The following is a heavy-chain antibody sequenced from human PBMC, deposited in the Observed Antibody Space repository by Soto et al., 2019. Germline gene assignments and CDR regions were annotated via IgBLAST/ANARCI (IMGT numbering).Heavy chain of an antibody. D-gene: IGHD5-12*01. V-gene: IGHV3-48*01. Sequence: GGSLRLSCAASGFTFSSYSMNWLRQAPGKGLEWVSYISSSSSIIYYADSVKGRFTISRDNSKNTLYLQINSLKSDDTAVYYCARDKDRLQLGGNYYYILDVWGQGTTVTVSS. CDR3: ARDKDRLQLGGNYYYILDV. CDR1: GFTFSSYS. CDR2: ISSSSSII. J-gene: IGHJ6*02.